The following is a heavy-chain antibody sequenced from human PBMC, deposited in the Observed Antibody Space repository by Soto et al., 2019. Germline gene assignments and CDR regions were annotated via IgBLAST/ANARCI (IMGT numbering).Heavy chain of an antibody. J-gene: IGHJ4*02. CDR1: GYTFSSHA. V-gene: IGHV1-3*01. CDR3: ARDGARIAVFGVVYYFDY. CDR2: INAGNGDT. Sequence: ASVKVSCKASGYTFSSHAIYWVRQAPGQRLEWMGLINAGNGDTNYSQKFQGRVAITTDTSASSAYLELSTLRSEDTAVYYCARDGARIAVFGVVYYFDYWGQGTVVTVSS. D-gene: IGHD3-3*01.